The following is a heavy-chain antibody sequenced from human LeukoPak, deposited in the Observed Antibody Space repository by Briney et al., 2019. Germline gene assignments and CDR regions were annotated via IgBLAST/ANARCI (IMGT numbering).Heavy chain of an antibody. CDR1: GGSISSGDYY. CDR2: IYYSGST. V-gene: IGHV4-61*08. Sequence: SQTLSLTCTVSGGSISSGDYYWSWIRQPPGKGLEWIGYIYYSGSTNYNPSLKSRVTISVDTSKNQFSLKLSSVTAADTAVYYCARVPSGDYYYYMDVWGKGTTVTVSS. CDR3: ARVPSGDYYYYMDV. D-gene: IGHD3-3*01. J-gene: IGHJ6*03.